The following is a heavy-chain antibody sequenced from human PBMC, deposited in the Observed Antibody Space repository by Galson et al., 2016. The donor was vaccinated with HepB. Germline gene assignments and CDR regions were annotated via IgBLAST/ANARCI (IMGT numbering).Heavy chain of an antibody. J-gene: IGHJ4*02. CDR2: IWYDGRKK. Sequence: SLRLSCAASGFIFSSYGMHWVRQAPGKGLEWVAFIWYDGRKKCYADSVKGRFTISRDNSKNTLYLQMNSLRAEDTAVYYCARARTDHSGKWYLDYWGQGALVSVSS. D-gene: IGHD5-12*01. V-gene: IGHV3-33*01. CDR1: GFIFSSYG. CDR3: ARARTDHSGKWYLDY.